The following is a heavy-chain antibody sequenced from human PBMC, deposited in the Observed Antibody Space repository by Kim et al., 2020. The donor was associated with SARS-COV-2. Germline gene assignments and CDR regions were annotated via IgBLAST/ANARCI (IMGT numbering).Heavy chain of an antibody. V-gene: IGHV4-34*01. CDR1: GGSFSGYY. J-gene: IGHJ4*02. D-gene: IGHD2-2*01. CDR3: ARARDCSSTSCFEDY. CDR2: INHSGST. Sequence: SETLSLTCAVYGGSFSGYYWSWIRQPPGKGLEWIGEINHSGSTNYNPSLKSRVTISVDTSKNQFSLKLSSVTAADTAVYYCARARDCSSTSCFEDYWGQG.